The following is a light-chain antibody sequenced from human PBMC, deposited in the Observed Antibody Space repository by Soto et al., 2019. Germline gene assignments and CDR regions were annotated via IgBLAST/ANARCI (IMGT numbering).Light chain of an antibody. J-gene: IGLJ1*01. Sequence: QSVLTQPPSLSGAPGQRVTISCTGSSSNIGAGYDVHWYQQLPGTAPKLLIYGNNNRPSGVPDRFSGSKSGTSASLAITGLQAEDEADYYCQSYDSSLGGSVFGTGTKLTVL. CDR2: GNN. V-gene: IGLV1-40*01. CDR3: QSYDSSLGGSV. CDR1: SSNIGAGYD.